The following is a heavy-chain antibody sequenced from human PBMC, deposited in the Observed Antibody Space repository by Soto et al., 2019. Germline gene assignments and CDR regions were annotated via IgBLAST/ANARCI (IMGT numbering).Heavy chain of an antibody. Sequence: SETLSLTCTVSGGSISSSSYYWGWIRQPPGKGLEWIGSIYYSGSTYYNPSLKSRVTISVDTSKNQFSLKLSSVTAADTAVYYCASASIAARGINWFDPWGQGTLVTVSS. D-gene: IGHD6-6*01. CDR1: GGSISSSSYY. CDR2: IYYSGST. J-gene: IGHJ5*02. V-gene: IGHV4-39*01. CDR3: ASASIAARGINWFDP.